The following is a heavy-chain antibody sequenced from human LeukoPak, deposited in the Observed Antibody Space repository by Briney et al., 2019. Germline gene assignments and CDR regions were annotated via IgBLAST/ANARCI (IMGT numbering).Heavy chain of an antibody. CDR3: ARDIEGIAVAGTRFDP. CDR1: GYSISSGYY. J-gene: IGHJ5*02. CDR2: IYHSGST. Sequence: SETLSLTCTVSGYSISSGYYWGWIRQPPGKGLEWIGSIYHSGSTYYNPSLKSRVTISVDTSKNQFSLKLSSVTAADTAVYYCARDIEGIAVAGTRFDPWGQGTLVTVSS. V-gene: IGHV4-38-2*02. D-gene: IGHD6-19*01.